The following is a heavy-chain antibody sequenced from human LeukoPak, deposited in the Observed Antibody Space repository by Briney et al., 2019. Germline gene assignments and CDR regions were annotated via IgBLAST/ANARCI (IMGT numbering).Heavy chain of an antibody. CDR3: ARDDGTVTTADGFDY. V-gene: IGHV1-18*01. J-gene: IGHJ4*02. CDR1: GYTFTSYG. D-gene: IGHD4-11*01. Sequence: ASVKVSCKASGYTFTSYGISWVRQAPGQGLEWMGWISAYNGNTNYAQKLQGRVTMTTDTSTSTAYMELRSLRSDDTDVYYCARDDGTVTTADGFDYWGQGTLVTVSS. CDR2: ISAYNGNT.